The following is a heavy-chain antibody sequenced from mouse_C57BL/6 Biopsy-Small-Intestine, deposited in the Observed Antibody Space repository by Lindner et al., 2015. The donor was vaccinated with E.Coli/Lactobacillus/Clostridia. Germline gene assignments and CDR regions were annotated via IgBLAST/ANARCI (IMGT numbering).Heavy chain of an antibody. CDR3: ARYPYYYGSSSSYWYFDV. V-gene: IGHV3-8*01. D-gene: IGHD1-1*01. J-gene: IGHJ1*03. Sequence: VQLQESGPGLAKPSQTLSLTCSVTGYSITSDYWNWIRKFPGNKLEYMGYISYSGSTYYNPSLESRISITRDTSKNQYYLQLNSVSTEDTATYYCARYPYYYGSSSSYWYFDVWGTGTTVTVSS. CDR2: ISYSGST. CDR1: GYSITSDY.